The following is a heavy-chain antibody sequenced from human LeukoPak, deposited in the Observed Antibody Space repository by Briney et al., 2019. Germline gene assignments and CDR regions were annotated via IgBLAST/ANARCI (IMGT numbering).Heavy chain of an antibody. J-gene: IGHJ4*02. D-gene: IGHD4/OR15-4a*01. CDR3: ARAEVLSFFDS. CDR2: IYTGGST. V-gene: IGHV3-66*02. CDR1: GFTVSTNY. Sequence: RGSLRLSCTATGFTVSTNYMNWVRQAPGRGLEWVSVIYTGGSTYYADSVKGRFNISRDNSKNTVYLQMNSLRPEDTAVYYCARAEVLSFFDSWGQGTLVTVSS.